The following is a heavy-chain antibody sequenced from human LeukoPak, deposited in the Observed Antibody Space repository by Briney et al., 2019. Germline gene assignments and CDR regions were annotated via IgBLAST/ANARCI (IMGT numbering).Heavy chain of an antibody. Sequence: PGGSLRLSCAASGFTFSSYSMKWVRQAPGKGLEWVSYISSSSSSIYYADSVKGRLTISRDNAKNSLYLQMNSLRAEDTAVYYCARDLGLDYWGQGTLVTVSS. D-gene: IGHD1-26*01. CDR3: ARDLGLDY. CDR2: ISSSSSSI. J-gene: IGHJ4*02. CDR1: GFTFSSYS. V-gene: IGHV3-48*01.